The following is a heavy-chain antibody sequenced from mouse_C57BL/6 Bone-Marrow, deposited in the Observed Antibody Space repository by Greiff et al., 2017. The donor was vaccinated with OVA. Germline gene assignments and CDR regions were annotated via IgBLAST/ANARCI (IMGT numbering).Heavy chain of an antibody. Sequence: VQLQQPGAELVKPGASVKMSCKASGYTFTSYWITWVKQRPGQGLEWIGDIYPGSGSTNYNEKFKSKATLTVDTSSSTAYMQLSSLTSEDSAVYYCARWQLRPLYAMDYWGQGTSVTVSS. CDR3: ARWQLRPLYAMDY. J-gene: IGHJ4*01. CDR1: GYTFTSYW. CDR2: IYPGSGST. V-gene: IGHV1-55*01. D-gene: IGHD3-2*02.